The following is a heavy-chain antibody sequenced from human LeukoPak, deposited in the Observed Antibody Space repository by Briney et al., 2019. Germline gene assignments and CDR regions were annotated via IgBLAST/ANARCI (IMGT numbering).Heavy chain of an antibody. V-gene: IGHV1-69*04. CDR1: GYTFTNYA. CDR3: ARGTMTTTSENWFDP. D-gene: IGHD4-17*01. J-gene: IGHJ5*02. CDR2: IIPILGIA. Sequence: SVKVSCRASGYTFTNYAISWVRQAPGQGLEWMGRIIPILGIANYAQKFQGRVTITADKSTSTAYMELSSLRSEDTAVYYCARGTMTTTSENWFDPWGQGTLVTVSS.